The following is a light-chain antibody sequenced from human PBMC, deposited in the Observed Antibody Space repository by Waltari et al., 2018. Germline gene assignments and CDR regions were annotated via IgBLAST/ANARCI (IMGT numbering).Light chain of an antibody. J-gene: IGKJ2*01. V-gene: IGKV2-28*01. CDR3: MQILQPART. CDR2: LGS. Sequence: DIVLTQSPLSLPVTPGEPASISCRSSQSLLHSNGFNYLDWFVQKPGQSPQLLIYLGSNRASGVPDRVTGSGSGTDFTLQISRVEAEDVGIYYCMQILQPARTFGQGTRLEIK. CDR1: QSLLHSNGFNY.